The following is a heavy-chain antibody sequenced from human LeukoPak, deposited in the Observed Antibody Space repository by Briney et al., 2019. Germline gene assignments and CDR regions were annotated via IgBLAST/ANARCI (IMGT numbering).Heavy chain of an antibody. Sequence: GGSLRLSCAASGFTFSSYAMHWVRQAPGKGLEWVAVISYDGSNKYYADSVKGRFTISRDNSKNTLYLQMNSLRAEDTAVYYCAKGGLGIQLWLPGYWGQGTLVTVSS. D-gene: IGHD5-18*01. CDR3: AKGGLGIQLWLPGY. V-gene: IGHV3-30-3*01. CDR2: ISYDGSNK. CDR1: GFTFSSYA. J-gene: IGHJ4*02.